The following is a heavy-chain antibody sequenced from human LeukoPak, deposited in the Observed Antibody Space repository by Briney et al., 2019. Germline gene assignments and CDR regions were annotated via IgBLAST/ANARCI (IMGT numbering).Heavy chain of an antibody. CDR3: ARGLELQH. J-gene: IGHJ1*01. CDR1: GFTFSSYS. Sequence: TGGSLRLSCTASGFTFSSYSLNWVRQAPGKGLEWVSSVSTGSNYIYYADSVKGRFTISRDNDKNSLYLQMNSLRVEDTAVYYCARGLELQHWGQGTLVTVSS. V-gene: IGHV3-21*01. CDR2: VSTGSNYI. D-gene: IGHD1-7*01.